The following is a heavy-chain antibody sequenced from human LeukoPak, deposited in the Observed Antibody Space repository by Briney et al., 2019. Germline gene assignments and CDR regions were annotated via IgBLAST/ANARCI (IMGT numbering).Heavy chain of an antibody. CDR2: ISYDGSNK. CDR3: AKDLGRVHYYMDV. J-gene: IGHJ6*03. Sequence: PGRSLRLSCAASGFTFSSYGMHWVRQAPGKGLEWVAVISYDGSNKYYADSVKGRFTISRDNSENTLYLQMNSLRAEDTAVYYCAKDLGRVHYYMDVWGKGTTVTVSS. V-gene: IGHV3-30*18. CDR1: GFTFSSYG.